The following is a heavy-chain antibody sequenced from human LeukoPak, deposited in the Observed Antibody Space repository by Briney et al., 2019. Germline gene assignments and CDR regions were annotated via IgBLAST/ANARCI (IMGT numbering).Heavy chain of an antibody. CDR2: IRDDGRHK. Sequence: GGSLRLSCAASGFTFSSYGMHWVRQAPGKGLEWVTFIRDDGRHKADAASVRGPFTISRANSKNPLYLQMNSLRAEHSSVFYWAKNEAALRGVGDSFDIWGQGTMVTVSS. V-gene: IGHV3-30*02. J-gene: IGHJ3*02. CDR3: AKNEAALRGVGDSFDI. D-gene: IGHD3-10*01. CDR1: GFTFSSYG.